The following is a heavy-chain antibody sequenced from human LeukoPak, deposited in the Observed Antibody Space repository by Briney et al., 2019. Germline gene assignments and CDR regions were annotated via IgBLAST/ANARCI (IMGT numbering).Heavy chain of an antibody. CDR2: INPNSGGT. Sequence: ASVKVSCKASGYTFTGYYMHWVRQAPGQGLEWMGWINPNSGGTNYAQKFQGRVTMTRDTSISTAYMELSRLRSDDTAVYYCARDGEMATPTFDYWGQGTLATVSS. D-gene: IGHD5-24*01. CDR3: ARDGEMATPTFDY. CDR1: GYTFTGYY. J-gene: IGHJ4*02. V-gene: IGHV1-2*02.